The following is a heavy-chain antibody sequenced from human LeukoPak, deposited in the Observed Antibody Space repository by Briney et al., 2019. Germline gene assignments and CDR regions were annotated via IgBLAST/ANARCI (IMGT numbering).Heavy chain of an antibody. CDR1: EYTFTGYY. CDR3: ARDAAAVYDAFDI. J-gene: IGHJ3*02. V-gene: IGHV1-2*02. CDR2: INPNSGGT. Sequence: GASVKVSCKASEYTFTGYYMHWVRQAPGQGLEWMGWINPNSGGTNYAQKFQGRVTMTRDTSISTAYMELSRLRSDDTAVYYCARDAAAVYDAFDIWGQGTMVTVSS. D-gene: IGHD6-13*01.